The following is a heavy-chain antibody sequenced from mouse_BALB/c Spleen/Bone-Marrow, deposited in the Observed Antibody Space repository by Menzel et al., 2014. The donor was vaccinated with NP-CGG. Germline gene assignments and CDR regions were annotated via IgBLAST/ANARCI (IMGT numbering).Heavy chain of an antibody. CDR3: AREGNTTEVDYALDY. CDR2: VDPYNGNT. CDR1: GYTFISYN. Sequence: VQLMESGPELVKPGASVKVSCKASGYTFISYNMYWVKQSHGKSLEWIGYVDPYNGNTNYNQRFKGKATLTVDMSSTTAYIHLNSLTSEDSAVYYCAREGNTTEVDYALDYWGQGTSVTVSS. J-gene: IGHJ4*01. D-gene: IGHD2-12*01. V-gene: IGHV1S135*01.